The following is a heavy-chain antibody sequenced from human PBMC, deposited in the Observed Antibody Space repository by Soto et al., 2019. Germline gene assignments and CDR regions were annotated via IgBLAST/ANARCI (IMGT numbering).Heavy chain of an antibody. CDR2: VVPLLGSA. J-gene: IGHJ4*01. CDR3: ASGIAVDRFEF. CDR1: ADTFNNYG. D-gene: IGHD2-15*01. V-gene: IGHV1-69*01. Sequence: EQSGPDVKKPGSSVKVSCKASADTFNNYGFSWVRQAPGQGLECVGGVVPLLGSATYAQKFQGRATISADESASTVYLELTNLQSDDTAIFYCASGIAVDRFEFWGLGTLVIVSS.